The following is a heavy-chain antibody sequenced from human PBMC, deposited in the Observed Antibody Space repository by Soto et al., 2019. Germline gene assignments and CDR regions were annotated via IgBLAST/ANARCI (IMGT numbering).Heavy chain of an antibody. CDR3: ARQGFGPLHGLVDV. J-gene: IGHJ6*02. CDR1: GGSFSGYY. Sequence: SETLSLTCAVYGGSFSGYYWSWIRQPPGKGLEWIGYIYYSGSTNYNPSLKSRVTISVDTSKNQFSLKVTSVTATDTAVYYCARQGFGPLHGLVDVWGQGTTVTVSS. D-gene: IGHD3-10*01. CDR2: IYYSGST. V-gene: IGHV4-59*08.